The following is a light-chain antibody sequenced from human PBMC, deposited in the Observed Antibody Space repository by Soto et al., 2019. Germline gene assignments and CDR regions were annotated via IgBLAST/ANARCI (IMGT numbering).Light chain of an antibody. CDR3: LQDHNYPIP. J-gene: IGKJ4*01. CDR2: AAA. V-gene: IGKV1-6*02. Sequence: AIQMAQSPSSLSASVGDRVTITCRASQGIGNDVGWYQQKPGQAPKLLIYAAATLQSGVPSRFSGSRSGTDFILTISSLQPEDFATYYCLQDHNYPIPFGGGTKVDIK. CDR1: QGIGND.